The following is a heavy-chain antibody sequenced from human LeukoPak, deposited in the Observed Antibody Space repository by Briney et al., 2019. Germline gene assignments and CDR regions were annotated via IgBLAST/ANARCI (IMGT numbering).Heavy chain of an antibody. CDR2: INPSGGST. CDR3: ARDAVVTPSFDY. CDR1: GYTFTNYY. Sequence: ASVKVSCKTSGYTFTNYYMHWVRQAPGQGLEWMGIINPSGGSTSYAQKFQGRVTMTRDTSTSTVYMELSSLRSEDTAVYYCARDAVVTPSFDYWGQGTLVTVSS. V-gene: IGHV1-46*01. J-gene: IGHJ4*02. D-gene: IGHD4-23*01.